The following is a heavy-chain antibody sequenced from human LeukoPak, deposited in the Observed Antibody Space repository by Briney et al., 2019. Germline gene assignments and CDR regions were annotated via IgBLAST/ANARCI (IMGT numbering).Heavy chain of an antibody. CDR2: IYWDDDK. D-gene: IGHD6-13*01. Sequence: ESGPTLVKPTQTLTLTCTFSGFSLSTSGVGVGWIRQPPGKALEWLALIYWDDDKRYSPSLKSRLTITKDTSKNQVVLTMTNMDPVDTATYYCAHATAHIAAAGTSWFDPWGQGTLVTVSS. V-gene: IGHV2-5*02. CDR1: GFSLSTSGVG. CDR3: AHATAHIAAAGTSWFDP. J-gene: IGHJ5*02.